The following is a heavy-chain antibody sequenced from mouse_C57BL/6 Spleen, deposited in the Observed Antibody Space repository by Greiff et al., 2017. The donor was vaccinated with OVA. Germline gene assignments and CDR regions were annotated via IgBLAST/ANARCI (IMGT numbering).Heavy chain of an antibody. J-gene: IGHJ1*03. V-gene: IGHV1-26*01. CDR1: GYTFTDYY. D-gene: IGHD1-1*01. CDR2: INPNNGGT. CDR3: ARGGSYYYGNWYFDV. Sequence: EVQLQQSGPELVKPGASVKISCKASGYTFTDYYMNWVKQSHGKSLEWIGDINPNNGGTSYNQKFKGKATLTVDKSSSTAYMELRSLTSEDSAVYYCARGGSYYYGNWYFDVWGTGTTVTVSS.